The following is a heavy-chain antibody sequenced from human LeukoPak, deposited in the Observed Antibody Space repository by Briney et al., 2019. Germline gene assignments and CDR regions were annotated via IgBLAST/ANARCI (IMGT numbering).Heavy chain of an antibody. Sequence: GGSLRLSCAASGFTFSSYSMNWVRQAPGKGLEWVSSISSSSSYIYYADSVKGRFTISRDNAKNSLYLQINSLRAEDTAVYYCARERRVAAGRYYYFDYWGQGTLVTVSS. CDR2: ISSSSSYI. CDR3: ARERRVAAGRYYYFDY. D-gene: IGHD6-13*01. J-gene: IGHJ4*02. V-gene: IGHV3-21*01. CDR1: GFTFSSYS.